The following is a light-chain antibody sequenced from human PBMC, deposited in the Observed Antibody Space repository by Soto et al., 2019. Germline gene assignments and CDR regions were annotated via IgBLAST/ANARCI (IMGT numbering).Light chain of an antibody. J-gene: IGKJ5*01. V-gene: IGKV1-33*01. Sequence: DLRMTQSPSSLSGSVGDRVTIXXQASQDIGHSVHWYQQKPGKAPKFXLSAASNLETRDPLMFSGSGSGTDFAFIISSLQPAAVATYLCQQYSSLTSTFGQGTRLEIK. CDR2: AAS. CDR1: QDIGHS. CDR3: QQYSSLTST.